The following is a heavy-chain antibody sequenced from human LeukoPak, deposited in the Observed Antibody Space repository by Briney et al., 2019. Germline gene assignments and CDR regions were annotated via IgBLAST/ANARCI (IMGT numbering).Heavy chain of an antibody. CDR1: GYTFTSYY. V-gene: IGHV1-46*01. J-gene: IGHJ3*02. CDR3: ARGGWTLTGYYIWRGDAFDI. D-gene: IGHD3-9*01. CDR2: INPSGGST. Sequence: ASVKVSCKASGYTFTSYYMHWVRQAPGQGLEWMGIINPSGGSTSYAQKFQGRVTMTRDTSTSTVYMELSSLRSEDTAVYYCARGGWTLTGYYIWRGDAFDIWGQGTMVTVSS.